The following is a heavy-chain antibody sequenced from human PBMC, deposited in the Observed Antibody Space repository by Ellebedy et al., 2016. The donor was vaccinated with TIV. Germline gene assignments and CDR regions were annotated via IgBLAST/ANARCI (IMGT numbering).Heavy chain of an antibody. CDR2: IYSDGST. Sequence: GESLKISCAASGFTVSGYYMSWVRQAPGKGLEWVSVIYSDGSTFYADSVKGRLAISRDSSKNTLYLQMSSLRAEDTAVYYWARGITVADSRGFFYYYGLDVWGQGTTVTVFS. D-gene: IGHD6-19*01. CDR3: ARGITVADSRGFFYYYGLDV. J-gene: IGHJ6*02. V-gene: IGHV3-66*01. CDR1: GFTVSGYY.